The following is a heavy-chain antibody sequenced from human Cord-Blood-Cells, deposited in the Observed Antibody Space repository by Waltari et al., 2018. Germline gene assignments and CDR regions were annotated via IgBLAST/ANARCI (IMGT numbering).Heavy chain of an antibody. CDR3: ARDNWGSGRAFDI. CDR2: ISYDGSNK. D-gene: IGHD7-27*01. CDR1: GFTFSSYA. Sequence: QVQLVESGGGVVQPGRSLRLSCAASGFTFSSYAMHWVRQAPGTGLEWVAVISYDGSNKYYADSVKGRFTISRDNSKNTLYLQMNSLRAEDTAVYYCARDNWGSGRAFDIWGQGTMVTVSS. V-gene: IGHV3-30-3*01. J-gene: IGHJ3*02.